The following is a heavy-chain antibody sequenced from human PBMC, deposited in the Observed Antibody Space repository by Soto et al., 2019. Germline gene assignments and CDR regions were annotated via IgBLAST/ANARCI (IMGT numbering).Heavy chain of an antibody. J-gene: IGHJ6*02. D-gene: IGHD2-2*01. CDR1: GYTFTSYD. Sequence: GASVKVSCKASGYTFTSYDINWVRQATGQGLEWMGWMNPNSGNTNYAQKFQGRVTMTRDTSISTAYMELSRLRSDDTAVYYCARADQGYYYHGMDVWGQGTTVTVSS. CDR3: ARADQGYYYHGMDV. CDR2: MNPNSGNT. V-gene: IGHV1-8*01.